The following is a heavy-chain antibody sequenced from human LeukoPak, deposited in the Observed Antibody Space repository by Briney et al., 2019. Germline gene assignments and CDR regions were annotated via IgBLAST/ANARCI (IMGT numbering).Heavy chain of an antibody. Sequence: GGSLRLSCAASGFTFSSYEMNWVRQAPGKGLEWVSYISSGGSTVYYADSVKGRLTISRDNAKNSLYLQMNSLRAEDTAVYYCARVIIVGATGIWGQGTMVTVSS. CDR2: ISSGGSTV. CDR3: ARVIIVGATGI. J-gene: IGHJ3*02. CDR1: GFTFSSYE. D-gene: IGHD1-26*01. V-gene: IGHV3-48*03.